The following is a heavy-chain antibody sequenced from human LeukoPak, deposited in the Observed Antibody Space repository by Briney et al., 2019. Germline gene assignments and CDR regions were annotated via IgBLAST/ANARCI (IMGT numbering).Heavy chain of an antibody. V-gene: IGHV4-30-4*08. CDR1: AGSISSGDYY. J-gene: IGHJ4*02. Sequence: SQTLSLTCTVSAGSISSGDYYWSWIRQPPGKGLEWIGYIYYSGSTYYNPSLKSRVTISVDTSKNQFSLKLSSVTAADTAVYYCARYCSSTSCYDYWGQGTLVTVSS. CDR2: IYYSGST. D-gene: IGHD2-2*01. CDR3: ARYCSSTSCYDY.